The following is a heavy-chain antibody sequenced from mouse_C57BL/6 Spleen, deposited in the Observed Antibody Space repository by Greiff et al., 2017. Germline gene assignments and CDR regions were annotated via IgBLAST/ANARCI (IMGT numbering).Heavy chain of an antibody. D-gene: IGHD1-1*01. CDR2: ISSGSSTI. CDR1: GFTFSDYG. J-gene: IGHJ2*01. V-gene: IGHV5-17*01. CDR3: ARPNYYGTLYYFDY. Sequence: EVMLVESGGGLVKPGGSLKLSCAASGFTFSDYGMHWVRQAPEKGLEWVAYISSGSSTIYYADTVKGRFTISRDNAKNTLFLQMTSLRSEDTAMYYCARPNYYGTLYYFDYWGQGTTLTVSS.